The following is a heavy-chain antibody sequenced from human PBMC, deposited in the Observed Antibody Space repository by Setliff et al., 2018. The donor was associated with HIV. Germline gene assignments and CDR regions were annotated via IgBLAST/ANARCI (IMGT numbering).Heavy chain of an antibody. V-gene: IGHV4-34*01. D-gene: IGHD3-3*01. CDR3: ARICRNFWSGCMADS. Sequence: SETLSLTCAVYGGSFPAYYWNWIRQPPGKGLEWIGEIHHSGSTNYNPSLKSRVTISVDTSKNQFSLKMTSLTAADTAVYYCARICRNFWSGCMADSWGQGTLVTVSS. CDR2: IHHSGST. CDR1: GGSFPAYY. J-gene: IGHJ4*02.